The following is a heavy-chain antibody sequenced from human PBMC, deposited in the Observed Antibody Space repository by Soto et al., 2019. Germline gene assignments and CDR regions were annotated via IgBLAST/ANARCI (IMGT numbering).Heavy chain of an antibody. CDR3: ARALYSSRWGAYYYGMDV. J-gene: IGHJ6*02. V-gene: IGHV1-69*13. D-gene: IGHD6-13*01. Sequence: SVEVSCKASGGTFSSYSISWVLQAPGQGLEWMGGIIPIFGTANYAQKFQGRVTITADESTSTAYMELSSLRSEDTAVYYCARALYSSRWGAYYYGMDVWGQGTTVTVSS. CDR1: GGTFSSYS. CDR2: IIPIFGTA.